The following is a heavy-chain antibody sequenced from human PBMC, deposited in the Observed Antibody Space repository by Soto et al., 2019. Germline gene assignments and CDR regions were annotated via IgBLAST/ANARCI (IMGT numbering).Heavy chain of an antibody. CDR3: ARELTRSVARNWFDP. CDR2: INPSGGST. V-gene: IGHV1-46*03. D-gene: IGHD2-21*02. CDR1: GYTFTSYY. J-gene: IGHJ5*02. Sequence: ASVKVSCKASGYTFTSYYMHWVRQAPGQGLEWMGIINPSGGSTSYAQKFQGRVTMARDTSTSTVYMELSSLRSEDTAVYYCARELTRSVARNWFDPWGQGTLVTVSS.